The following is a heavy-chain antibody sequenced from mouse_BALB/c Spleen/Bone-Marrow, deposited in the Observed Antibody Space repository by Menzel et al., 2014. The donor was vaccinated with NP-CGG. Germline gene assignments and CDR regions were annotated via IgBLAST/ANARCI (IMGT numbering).Heavy chain of an antibody. CDR3: ARGVYYYGSSPYYFDY. CDR2: INPYNDGT. CDR1: GYTFTSYV. D-gene: IGHD1-1*01. Sequence: VQLKESGPELVKPGASVKMSCKAYGYTFTSYVMHWVKQKPGQGLEWIGYINPYNDGTKYNEKFKGKASLTSDKSSSTAYMELSSLSSEDSAVYYCARGVYYYGSSPYYFDYWGQGTTLTVSS. V-gene: IGHV1-14*01. J-gene: IGHJ2*01.